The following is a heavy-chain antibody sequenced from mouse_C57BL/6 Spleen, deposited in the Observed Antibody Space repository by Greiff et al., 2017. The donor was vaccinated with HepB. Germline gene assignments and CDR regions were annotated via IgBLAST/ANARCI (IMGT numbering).Heavy chain of an antibody. V-gene: IGHV1-26*01. J-gene: IGHJ2*01. CDR3: ARRKDYRFDY. D-gene: IGHD2-4*01. CDR1: GYTFTDYY. CDR2: INPNNGGT. Sequence: EVQLQQSGPELVKPGASVKISCKASGYTFTDYYMNWVKQSHGKSLEWIGDINPNNGGTSYNQKFKGKATLTVDKSSSTAYMELRSLTSEDSAVYYCARRKDYRFDYWGQGTTLTVSS.